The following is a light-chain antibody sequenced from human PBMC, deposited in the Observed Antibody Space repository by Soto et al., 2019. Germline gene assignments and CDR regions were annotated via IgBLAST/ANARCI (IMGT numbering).Light chain of an antibody. CDR2: DTS. Sequence: EVVLTQSPATLSLSPGETATLSCRASQTVIKYLAWFQQKPGQAPRLLIYDTSNRATGVPARFSGSGSVTDFTLTISNLEPDDSAVYYCQQRYNWPPLTFGQGTRLEI. V-gene: IGKV3-11*01. CDR1: QTVIKY. CDR3: QQRYNWPPLT. J-gene: IGKJ5*01.